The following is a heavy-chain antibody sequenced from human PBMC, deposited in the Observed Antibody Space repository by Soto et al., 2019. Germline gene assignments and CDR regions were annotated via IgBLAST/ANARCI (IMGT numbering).Heavy chain of an antibody. Sequence: QVQLQESGPGLVKPSETLSLTCTVSGGSASGGYYYWSWIRQPPGKGLEWIGYIYYSVTTNYNPSLESRVTISVDTSKNQVFLKLSSVTAADTAVHYCARWSYGLDVWGQGTTVTVSS. CDR1: GGSASGGYYY. J-gene: IGHJ6*02. V-gene: IGHV4-61*01. CDR2: IYYSVTT. CDR3: ARWSYGLDV.